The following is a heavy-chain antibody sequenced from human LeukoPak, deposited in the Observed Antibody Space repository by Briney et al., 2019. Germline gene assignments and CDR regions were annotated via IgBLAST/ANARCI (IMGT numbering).Heavy chain of an antibody. J-gene: IGHJ4*02. CDR2: VHYDGSNK. CDR1: GFTFNSYG. CDR3: AKENERWLQTALGY. V-gene: IGHV3-30*02. D-gene: IGHD5-24*01. Sequence: GGSLRLSCAASGFTFNSYGMHWVRQAPGKGLEWVAFVHYDGSNKYYADSVKGRFTISRDNSENTLYLQMNSLRAEDTAVYYCAKENERWLQTALGYWGQGTLVTVSS.